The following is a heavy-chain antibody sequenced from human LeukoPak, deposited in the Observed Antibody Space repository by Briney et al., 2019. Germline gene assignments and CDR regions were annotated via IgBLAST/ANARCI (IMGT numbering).Heavy chain of an antibody. V-gene: IGHV3-48*03. CDR3: AKTRRGSGWYYLDY. Sequence: GGSLRLSCAASGFTFSNYEMNWVCQAPGKGLEWVSYISITGSTIYYADSVKGRFTISRDNAKNSLYLQMNSLRAEDTAVYYCAKTRRGSGWYYLDYWGQGTLVTVSS. J-gene: IGHJ4*02. D-gene: IGHD6-19*01. CDR2: ISITGSTI. CDR1: GFTFSNYE.